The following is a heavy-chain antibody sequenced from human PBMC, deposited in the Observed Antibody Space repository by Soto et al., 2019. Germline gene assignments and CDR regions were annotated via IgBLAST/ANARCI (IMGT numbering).Heavy chain of an antibody. CDR2: ISSSSNYI. D-gene: IGHD3-10*01. CDR1: GFTFSSYS. Sequence: EVQLVESGGGLVKPGGSLRLSCAASGFTFSSYSMNWVRQAPGKGLEWVSSISSSSNYIYYADSVKGRFTISRDNAKNSLYVQMNSLRAEDTAVYFCARDTTYYYSASGTYYRRYFDYWGQGTLVTVSS. J-gene: IGHJ4*02. CDR3: ARDTTYYYSASGTYYRRYFDY. V-gene: IGHV3-21*01.